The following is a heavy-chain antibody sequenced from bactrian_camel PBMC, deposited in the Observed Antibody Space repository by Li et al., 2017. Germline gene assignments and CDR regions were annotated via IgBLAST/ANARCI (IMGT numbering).Heavy chain of an antibody. V-gene: IGHV3S54*01. D-gene: IGHD2*01. J-gene: IGHJ4*01. Sequence: HVQLVESGGGSVQAGRSLTLSCELSGLTYMQTCMAWYRQAPGKEREAVASIFSAGGSTYYADSVQGRFTISQDNSKNTLFLQMNVLRPEDTAMYYCAARKVARGSHFSLGRAPALRRDEYNFWGQGTQVTVS. CDR1: GLTYMQTC. CDR3: AARKVARGSHFSLGRAPALRRDEYNF. CDR2: IFSAGGST.